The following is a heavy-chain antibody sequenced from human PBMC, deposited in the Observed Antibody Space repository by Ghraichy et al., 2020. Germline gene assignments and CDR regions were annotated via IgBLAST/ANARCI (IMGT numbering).Heavy chain of an antibody. D-gene: IGHD4-23*01. V-gene: IGHV1-18*01. CDR2: ISAYNGNT. J-gene: IGHJ5*02. Sequence: ASVKVSCKASGYTFTSYGISWVRQAPGQGLEWMGWISAYNGNTNYAQKLQGRVTMTTDTSTSTAYMELRSLRSDDTAVYYCARESPSLYGGGFSNWFDPWGQGTLVTVSS. CDR1: GYTFTSYG. CDR3: ARESPSLYGGGFSNWFDP.